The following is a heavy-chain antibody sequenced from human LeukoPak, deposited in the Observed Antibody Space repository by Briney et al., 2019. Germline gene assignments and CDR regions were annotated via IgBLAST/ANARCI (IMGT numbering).Heavy chain of an antibody. J-gene: IGHJ4*02. Sequence: GASVKVSCKASGYTFTSYHITWVRQAPGQGLEWMGWIGGYNGNTNYAQKFQGRVSMTTDTSTSTAYMELRSLRSDDTAVYFCARALRHSDASGTVLDYWGQGTLVTVSS. CDR1: GYTFTSYH. D-gene: IGHD5-12*01. CDR3: ARALRHSDASGTVLDY. CDR2: IGGYNGNT. V-gene: IGHV1-18*01.